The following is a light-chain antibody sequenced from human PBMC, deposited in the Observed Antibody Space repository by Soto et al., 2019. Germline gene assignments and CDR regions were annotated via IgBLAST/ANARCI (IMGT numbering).Light chain of an antibody. CDR2: KAS. Sequence: DIQMTQSPSTLSASVGDRVTITCRASHRIGSWLAWYQQKPGKAPNLLIYKASTLEGGVPSRFSGSGSGTEFTLTISSLQPDDFATYYCHQSNSYPWTFGQGTKVEIK. V-gene: IGKV1-5*03. CDR1: HRIGSW. J-gene: IGKJ1*01. CDR3: HQSNSYPWT.